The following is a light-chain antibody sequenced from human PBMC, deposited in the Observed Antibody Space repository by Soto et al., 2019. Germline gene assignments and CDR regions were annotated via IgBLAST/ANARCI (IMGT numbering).Light chain of an antibody. CDR2: DAS. V-gene: IGKV3-15*01. Sequence: EIVMTQSPATLSVSPGERATLSCRASQSVRSDLAWYQQKPGQAPSLLIYDASTRATGIPARFSGSGSGTEFTLTISRLEPEDFAVYYCQQYLSSPTTFGQGTKVEV. J-gene: IGKJ1*01. CDR1: QSVRSD. CDR3: QQYLSSPTT.